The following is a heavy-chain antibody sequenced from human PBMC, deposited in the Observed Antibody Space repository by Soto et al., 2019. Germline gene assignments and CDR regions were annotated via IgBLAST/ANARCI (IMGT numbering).Heavy chain of an antibody. D-gene: IGHD2-2*01. CDR1: GFTFSSYA. CDR3: ARELGEILLLPATKSLAYGMDI. CDR2: ISFDGSKK. V-gene: IGHV3-30-3*01. J-gene: IGHJ6*02. Sequence: GGSLRLSCAASGFTFSSYALHWVRLAPGKGLEWVAVISFDGSKKYYADSVKGRYTISRDNSKNTLSLQMNSLRLEDTAVYYCARELGEILLLPATKSLAYGMDIWGQGTTVTVSS.